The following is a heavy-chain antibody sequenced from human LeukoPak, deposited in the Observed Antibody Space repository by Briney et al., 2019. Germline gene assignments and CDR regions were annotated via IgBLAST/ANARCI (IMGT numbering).Heavy chain of an antibody. J-gene: IGHJ6*03. CDR2: ISGSGGSK. CDR3: TTGGSGSYSPYYYYYMDV. D-gene: IGHD3-10*01. CDR1: GFSFSSYA. Sequence: GGSLRLSCAASGFSFSSYAMSWVRRAPGKGLEWVSAISGSGGSKYYVDSVKGRFTISRDNSKNTLYLQMNSLKTEDTAVYYCTTGGSGSYSPYYYYYMDVWGKGTTVTISS. V-gene: IGHV3-23*01.